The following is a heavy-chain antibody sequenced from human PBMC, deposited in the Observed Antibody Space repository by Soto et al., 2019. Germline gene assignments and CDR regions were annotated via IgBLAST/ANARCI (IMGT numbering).Heavy chain of an antibody. D-gene: IGHD3-10*01. CDR1: GFTVSNNY. J-gene: IGHJ4*02. Sequence: EVQLVESGGGLIQPGGSLRLSCAVSGFTVSNNYMSWVRQAPGKGLEGVSVIYSGGYTAYGDSVKGRFTISRDNSKNTLNCKMKSLGAEPRRVFFGARDRGGGGYWGQGTLVTVSS. V-gene: IGHV3-53*01. CDR2: IYSGGYT. CDR3: ARDRGGGGY.